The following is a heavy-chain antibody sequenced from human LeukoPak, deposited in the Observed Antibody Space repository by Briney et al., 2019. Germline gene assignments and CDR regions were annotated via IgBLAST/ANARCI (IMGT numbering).Heavy chain of an antibody. CDR3: AKHSDDIVVVPAASVYFDY. J-gene: IGHJ4*02. CDR2: ISGSGGST. CDR1: GFTFSSYA. Sequence: GGSLRLSCAASGFTFSSYAMSWVRQAPGKGLEWVSAISGSGGSTYYADSVKGRFTISRDNSKNTLYLQMNSLRAEDTAVYYCAKHSDDIVVVPAASVYFDYWGQGTLVTVSS. V-gene: IGHV3-23*01. D-gene: IGHD2-2*01.